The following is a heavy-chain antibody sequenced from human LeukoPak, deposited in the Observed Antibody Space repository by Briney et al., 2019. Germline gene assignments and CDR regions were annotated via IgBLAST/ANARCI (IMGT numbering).Heavy chain of an antibody. CDR3: ARKAQYNGHYPLDY. J-gene: IGHJ4*02. D-gene: IGHD1-7*01. V-gene: IGHV3-23*01. CDR2: TSDRGDYT. CDR1: GFTFTSYS. Sequence: GGSLRLSCAASGFTFTSYSMSWVRQAPGKGLEWVSGTSDRGDYTYYADSVKGGFTISRDSSKNTLFLQMNSLRAEDTALYFCARKAQYNGHYPLDYWGQGTLVTVSS.